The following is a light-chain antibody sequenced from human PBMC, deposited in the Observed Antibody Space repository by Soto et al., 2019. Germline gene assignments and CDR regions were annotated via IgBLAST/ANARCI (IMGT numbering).Light chain of an antibody. V-gene: IGKV3-15*01. J-gene: IGKJ1*01. CDR1: QSVNNN. CDR2: GVS. Sequence: IVMTQSPATLSVFPGERATLSCSTSQSVNNNLAWYQQKPGQAPRLLIHGVSNRATGIPDRFSGSGSGTEFTLTISSLESEDFAVYYCQQYKNWPWMFGQGTKVDIK. CDR3: QQYKNWPWM.